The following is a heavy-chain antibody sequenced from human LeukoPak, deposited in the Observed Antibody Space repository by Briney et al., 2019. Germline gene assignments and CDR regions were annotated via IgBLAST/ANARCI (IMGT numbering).Heavy chain of an antibody. CDR2: ISTSSSYI. Sequence: GGSLRLSCAASGFTFSTYSMSWVRQAPGKGLEWVSSISTSSSYIYYEASVKGRFTISRDNAKDSLYLQIDRLRAEDTAVYYCARDFRTQLDGYSPPYHFDHWGQGTLVTVSS. J-gene: IGHJ4*02. CDR3: ARDFRTQLDGYSPPYHFDH. CDR1: GFTFSTYS. V-gene: IGHV3-21*06. D-gene: IGHD5-24*01.